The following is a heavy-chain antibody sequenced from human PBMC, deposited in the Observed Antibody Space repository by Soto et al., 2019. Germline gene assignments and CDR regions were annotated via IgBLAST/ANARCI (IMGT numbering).Heavy chain of an antibody. CDR1: GFTFSPFG. V-gene: IGHV3-74*01. J-gene: IGHJ4*02. CDR2: INSDGNST. CDR3: ARGSNHFDY. D-gene: IGHD4-4*01. Sequence: EVQLVESGGGLVQPGGSLRLSCAASGFTFSPFGMHWVRQVPGKGPVWVSRINSDGNSTNYADSVKGRFTISRDNAKNTLYLQMNSLRAEDTAVYYCARGSNHFDYWGQGTLVTVSS.